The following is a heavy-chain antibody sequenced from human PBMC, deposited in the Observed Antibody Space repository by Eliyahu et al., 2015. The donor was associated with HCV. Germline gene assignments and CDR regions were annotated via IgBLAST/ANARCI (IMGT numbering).Heavy chain of an antibody. CDR2: IWYDGSNK. CDR1: GFTFSSYG. V-gene: IGHV3-33*01. D-gene: IGHD3-22*01. Sequence: QVQLVESGGGVVQPGRSLRLSCAASGFTFSSYGMXWVRQXPGKGLEGVAVIWYDGSNKYYADSVKGRFTISRDNSKNTLYLQMNSLRAEDTAVYYCAREGLYYYDSSGYSEAYYYYRMDVWGQGTTVTVSS. CDR3: AREGLYYYDSSGYSEAYYYYRMDV. J-gene: IGHJ6*02.